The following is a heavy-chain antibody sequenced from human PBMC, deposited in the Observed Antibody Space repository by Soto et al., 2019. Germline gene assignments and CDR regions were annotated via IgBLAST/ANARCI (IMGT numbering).Heavy chain of an antibody. Sequence: SETLSLTCTVSGGSISSGGYYWSWIRQHPGKGLEWIGYIYYSGSTYYNPSLKSRVTISVDTSKNQFSLKLSSVTAADTAVYYCARDASHCSGGCCYSGDAFDIWGQGTMVTVSS. V-gene: IGHV4-31*03. CDR3: ARDASHCSGGCCYSGDAFDI. CDR2: IYYSGST. CDR1: GGSISSGGYY. D-gene: IGHD2-15*01. J-gene: IGHJ3*02.